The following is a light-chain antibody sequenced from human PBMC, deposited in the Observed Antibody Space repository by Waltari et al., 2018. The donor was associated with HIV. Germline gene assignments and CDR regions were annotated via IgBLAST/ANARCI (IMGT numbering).Light chain of an antibody. J-gene: IGLJ2*01. Sequence: QSALTQPASVSGSPGSSITISCTGTRSDVGGYNLVSWYQQHPGKSPKLMIYEVSKRPSGVSNRFSGSKSGNTASLTISGLQAEDEADYYCCAYAGSTTYVIFGGGTKLTVL. CDR2: EVS. CDR3: CAYAGSTTYVI. CDR1: RSDVGGYNL. V-gene: IGLV2-23*02.